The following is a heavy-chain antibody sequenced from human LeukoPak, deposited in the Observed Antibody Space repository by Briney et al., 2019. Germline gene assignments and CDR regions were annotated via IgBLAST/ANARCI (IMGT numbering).Heavy chain of an antibody. J-gene: IGHJ3*02. D-gene: IGHD3-10*01. CDR2: IYHSGST. CDR3: AKSNGYGLVDI. Sequence: SETLSLTCTVSGGSISTYYWSWIRQPPGKGLEWIGYIYHSGSTNYNPSLKSRVTISVDTSQNQFYLKLSSVTAADTAVYYCAKSNGYGLVDIWGQGTMVTVSS. CDR1: GGSISTYY. V-gene: IGHV4-59*01.